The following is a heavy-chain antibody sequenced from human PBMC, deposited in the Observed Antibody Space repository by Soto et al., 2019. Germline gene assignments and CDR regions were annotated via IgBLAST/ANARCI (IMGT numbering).Heavy chain of an antibody. J-gene: IGHJ4*02. CDR3: ARGLYYYASSADMGY. CDR2: ISGSGGST. CDR1: GFTFSSYA. Sequence: EVQLLESGGGLVQPGGSLRLSCAASGFTFSSYAMSWVRQAPGKGLEWVSAISGSGGSTYYADSVMGRFTISRDNSKNTLYLQMKSLRAADTAGYYCARGLYYYASSADMGYWGQGTLVTVSS. D-gene: IGHD3-22*01. V-gene: IGHV3-23*01.